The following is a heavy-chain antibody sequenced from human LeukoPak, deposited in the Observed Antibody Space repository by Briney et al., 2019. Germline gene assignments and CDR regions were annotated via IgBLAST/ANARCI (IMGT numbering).Heavy chain of an antibody. Sequence: SETLSLTCAVYGGSFSGYYWSWIRQPPGKGLEWIGEINHSGSTNYNPSLKSRVTISVDTSKNQFSLKLSSVTAADTAVYYCARDYSYYGSGSSPFDYWGQGTLVTVSS. CDR1: GGSFSGYY. D-gene: IGHD3-10*01. CDR2: INHSGST. J-gene: IGHJ4*02. CDR3: ARDYSYYGSGSSPFDY. V-gene: IGHV4-34*01.